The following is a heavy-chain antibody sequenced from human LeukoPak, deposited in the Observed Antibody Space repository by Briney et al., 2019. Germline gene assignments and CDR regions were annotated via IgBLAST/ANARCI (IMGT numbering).Heavy chain of an antibody. Sequence: GGSLRLSCAASGFTFSDYYMSWIRQAPGKGLEWVSSISSSSSYIYYADSVKGRFTISRDNAKNSLYLQMNSLRAEDTAVYYCAVGATTIADYWGQGTLVTVSS. J-gene: IGHJ4*02. V-gene: IGHV3-11*06. D-gene: IGHD1-26*01. CDR1: GFTFSDYY. CDR3: AVGATTIADY. CDR2: ISSSSSYI.